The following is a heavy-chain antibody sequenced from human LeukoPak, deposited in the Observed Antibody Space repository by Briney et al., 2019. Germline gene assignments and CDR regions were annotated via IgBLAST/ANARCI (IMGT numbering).Heavy chain of an antibody. CDR3: ARLHCSSTSCYRPLYYYYGMDV. V-gene: IGHV4-34*01. J-gene: IGHJ6*02. D-gene: IGHD2-2*01. CDR1: GGSLSGYH. Sequence: SETLSLTCAVYGGSLSGYHWSWIRQPPGKGLEWIGEINHSGSTNYNPSLKSRVTISVDTSKNQFSLKLSSVTAADTAVYYCARLHCSSTSCYRPLYYYYGMDVWGQGTTVTVSS. CDR2: INHSGST.